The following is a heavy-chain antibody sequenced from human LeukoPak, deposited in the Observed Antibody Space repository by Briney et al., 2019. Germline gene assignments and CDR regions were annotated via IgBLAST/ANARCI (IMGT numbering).Heavy chain of an antibody. CDR3: ARSLPYGTTWYGRSDF. V-gene: IGHV3-7*03. J-gene: IGHJ4*02. CDR2: IRQVGDTK. Sequence: GGSLRLSCATSGFSFSDAWMNWVRQAPGKGLEWVANIRQVGDTKYYVDSVKGRFTISRDNAMNSLYLQMNSLRAEDTAIYYCARSLPYGTTWYGRSDFWGQGTLVTVSS. CDR1: GFSFSDAW. D-gene: IGHD6-13*01.